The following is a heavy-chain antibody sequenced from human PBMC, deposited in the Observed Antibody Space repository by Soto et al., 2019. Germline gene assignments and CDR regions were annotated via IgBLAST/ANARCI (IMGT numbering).Heavy chain of an antibody. CDR2: ISYDGSNK. CDR3: ARPLWRDDYNWGYFDL. CDR1: GFTFSSYA. V-gene: IGHV3-30-3*01. D-gene: IGHD4-4*01. Sequence: VQLVDSGGGVVQPGRSLRLSCAASGFTFSSYAMHWVRQAPGKGLEWVAVISYDGSNKYYTDSVKGRFTISRDNSKNTLYLQMNRLRAEDTAGYDCARPLWRDDYNWGYFDLWGRGTLFTVSA. J-gene: IGHJ2*01.